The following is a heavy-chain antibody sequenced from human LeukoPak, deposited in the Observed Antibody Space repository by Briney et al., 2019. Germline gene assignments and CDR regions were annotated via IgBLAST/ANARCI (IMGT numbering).Heavy chain of an antibody. J-gene: IGHJ4*02. CDR3: ARLKYYYDSSGYYSFDY. V-gene: IGHV4-59*01. CDR2: IYYSGST. CDR1: GGSISSYY. D-gene: IGHD3-22*01. Sequence: SETLSLTCTVSGGSISSYYWSWIRQPPGKGLEWIGYIYYSGSTNYNPSLKSRVTISVDTSKNQFSLKLSSVTAADTAVYYCARLKYYYDSSGYYSFDYWGQGTLVTVSS.